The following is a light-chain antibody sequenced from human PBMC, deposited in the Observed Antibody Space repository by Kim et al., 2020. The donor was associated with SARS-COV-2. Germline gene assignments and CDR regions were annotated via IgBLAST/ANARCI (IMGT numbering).Light chain of an antibody. Sequence: LSPGERATLSCRASQSVSSYLAWYQQKPGQAPRLLIFDASNRATGIPARFSGSGSGTDFTLTISSLEPEDFAVYYCQQRRGWPLTFGGGTKVDIK. V-gene: IGKV3-11*01. CDR2: DAS. J-gene: IGKJ4*01. CDR3: QQRRGWPLT. CDR1: QSVSSY.